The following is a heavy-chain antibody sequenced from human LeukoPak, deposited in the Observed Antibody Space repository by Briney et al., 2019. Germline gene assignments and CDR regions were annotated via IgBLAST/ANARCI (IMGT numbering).Heavy chain of an antibody. CDR2: IYYSGST. CDR1: GDSVSSGFYY. CDR3: ARRMTTAYWYFDL. J-gene: IGHJ2*01. V-gene: IGHV4-61*03. Sequence: SETLSLTCTVSGDSVSSGFYYWRWIRQPPGKGLEWIGYIYYSGSTNYNPSLKSRVTISVDTSKNHFSLKLSSVTATDTAVYYCARRMTTAYWYFDLWGRGTLVTVSS. D-gene: IGHD4-17*01.